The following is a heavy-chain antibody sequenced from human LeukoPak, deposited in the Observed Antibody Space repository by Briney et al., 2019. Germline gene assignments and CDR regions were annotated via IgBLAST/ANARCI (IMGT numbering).Heavy chain of an antibody. CDR3: AKDAPILQTFDY. CDR2: ISGSGYYS. J-gene: IGHJ4*02. V-gene: IGHV3-23*01. D-gene: IGHD4-11*01. Sequence: SGGSLRLSCAASEFTFDNYAMSWVRQAPGKGLEWVSVISGSGYYSYYADSVKGRFTVSRDNSKNTLYLQMNSLRAEDAAVYYCAKDAPILQTFDYWGQGTLVTVSS. CDR1: EFTFDNYA.